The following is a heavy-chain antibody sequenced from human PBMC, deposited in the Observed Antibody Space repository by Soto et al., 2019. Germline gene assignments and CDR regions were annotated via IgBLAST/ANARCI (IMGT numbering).Heavy chain of an antibody. CDR3: ARGGYYYDSSGYYLDY. Sequence: SVKVTCKASGGTFSSYAISWVRQAPGQGLEWMGGIIPIFGTANYAQKFQGRVTITADESTSTAYMELSSLRSEDTAVYYCARGGYYYDSSGYYLDYWGQGTLVTVSS. J-gene: IGHJ4*02. V-gene: IGHV1-69*13. CDR2: IIPIFGTA. CDR1: GGTFSSYA. D-gene: IGHD3-22*01.